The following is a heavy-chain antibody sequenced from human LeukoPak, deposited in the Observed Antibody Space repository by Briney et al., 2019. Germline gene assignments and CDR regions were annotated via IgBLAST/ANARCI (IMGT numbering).Heavy chain of an antibody. Sequence: GGSLRLSCAASGFTFSSYWMHWVRQAPGKGLVWVSRINSDGSSTSYAGSVKGRFTISRDNAKNTLYLQMNSLRAEDTAVYYCTDSSGYYGNWGQGTLVTVSS. V-gene: IGHV3-74*01. D-gene: IGHD3-22*01. CDR2: INSDGSST. J-gene: IGHJ4*02. CDR1: GFTFSSYW. CDR3: TDSSGYYGN.